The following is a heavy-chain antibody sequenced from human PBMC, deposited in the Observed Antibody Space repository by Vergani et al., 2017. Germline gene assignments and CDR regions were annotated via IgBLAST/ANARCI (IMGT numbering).Heavy chain of an antibody. CDR1: GFTFSSYA. J-gene: IGHJ4*02. V-gene: IGHV3-23*04. CDR2: ISGSGGST. D-gene: IGHD3-3*01. Sequence: EVQLVESGGGLVQPGGSLRLSCAASGFTFSSYAMSWVRQAPGKGLEWVSAISGSGGSTYYADSVKGRFTISRDNSKNTLYLQMNSLRAEDTAVYYCARSVTHCDFWGGYPPYYFDYWGQGTLVTVSS. CDR3: ARSVTHCDFWGGYPPYYFDY.